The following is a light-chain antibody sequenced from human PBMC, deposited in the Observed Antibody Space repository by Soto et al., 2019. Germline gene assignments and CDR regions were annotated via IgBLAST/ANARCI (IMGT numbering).Light chain of an antibody. CDR1: SSDVGAYNY. CDR2: EVT. Sequence: QSALTQPASVSGSPGQSITISCTGTSSDVGAYNYVSWYRHHPGKAPKLMIYEVTNRPSGVSNRFSGSKSGSTASLTISGLQAEDEADYYCSSYTSSSTLVFGGGTKLTVL. CDR3: SSYTSSSTLV. J-gene: IGLJ3*02. V-gene: IGLV2-14*01.